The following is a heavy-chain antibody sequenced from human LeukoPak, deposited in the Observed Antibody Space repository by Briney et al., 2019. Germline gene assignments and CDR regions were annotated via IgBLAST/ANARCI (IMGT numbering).Heavy chain of an antibody. J-gene: IGHJ3*02. D-gene: IGHD3-10*01. Sequence: ASVKVSCKASGYTFTSYGISWVRQAPGQGLEWMGWISAYNGNTNYAQKLQGRVTMTRDMSTSTVYMELSSLRSEDTAVYYCARDLVEMVRGVVGAFDIWGQGTMVTVSS. CDR1: GYTFTSYG. CDR3: ARDLVEMVRGVVGAFDI. CDR2: ISAYNGNT. V-gene: IGHV1-18*01.